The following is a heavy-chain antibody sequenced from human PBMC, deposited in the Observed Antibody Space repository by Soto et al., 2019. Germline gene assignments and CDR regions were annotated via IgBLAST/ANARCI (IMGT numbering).Heavy chain of an antibody. J-gene: IGHJ5*02. CDR2: IYYSGST. D-gene: IGHD2-2*01. CDR1: GCSISRISYY. CDR3: ARLRMGYCSSTSCYAGRDGWFDP. V-gene: IGHV4-39*01. Sequence: TRSLTCTVSGCSISRISYYWGLIRQPPGKGLEWIGSIYYSGSTYYNPSLKSRVTISVDTSKNQFSLKLSSVTAADTAVYYCARLRMGYCSSTSCYAGRDGWFDPWGQGTLVTVSS.